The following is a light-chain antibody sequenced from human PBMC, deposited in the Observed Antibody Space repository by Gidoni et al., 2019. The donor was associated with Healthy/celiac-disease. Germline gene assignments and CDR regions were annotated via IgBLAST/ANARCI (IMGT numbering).Light chain of an antibody. V-gene: IGLV1-51*01. CDR3: GTWDSSLSAHVV. Sequence: PGQQVTISCSGSSTNIGKNYLSWSQQLPGTAPKLLIYDNDKRPSGIPGRFSGSKSGTSATLGITGLQTGDEADYYCGTWDSSLSAHVVFGGGTKLTVL. J-gene: IGLJ2*01. CDR2: DND. CDR1: STNIGKNY.